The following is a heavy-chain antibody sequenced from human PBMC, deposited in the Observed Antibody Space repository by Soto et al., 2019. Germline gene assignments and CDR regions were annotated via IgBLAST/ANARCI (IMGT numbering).Heavy chain of an antibody. D-gene: IGHD1-1*01. Sequence: QVQLQQWGAGLLKPSETLSLPCAVYGGSFSGYYWSWIRQPPGKGLEWIGEINHSGSTNYNPSLKRRFTISVDTSKKQLSLKLSSVTAADTAVYYCARGRYRFDPWGQGTLVTVSS. CDR1: GGSFSGYY. CDR3: ARGRYRFDP. V-gene: IGHV4-34*01. J-gene: IGHJ5*02. CDR2: INHSGST.